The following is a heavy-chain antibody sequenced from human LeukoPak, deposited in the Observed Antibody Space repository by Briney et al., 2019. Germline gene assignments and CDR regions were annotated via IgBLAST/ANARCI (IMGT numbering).Heavy chain of an antibody. Sequence: GVSLRLSCAASGFTFSSYAVTWVRQAPGKGQEWVSAISGTGGSTFYADSVKGRFTISRDNSKNTLYLQMNSLRADDTAVYYCAKGGYYGPRYFDLWGRGTLVTVSS. CDR3: AKGGYYGPRYFDL. V-gene: IGHV3-23*01. D-gene: IGHD3-10*01. CDR1: GFTFSSYA. CDR2: ISGTGGST. J-gene: IGHJ2*01.